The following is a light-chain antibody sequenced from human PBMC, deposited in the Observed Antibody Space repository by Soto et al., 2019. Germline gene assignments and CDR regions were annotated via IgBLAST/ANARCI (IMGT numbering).Light chain of an antibody. Sequence: IQMTQSPAALSATEGDRGTITCRASQGISNYLAWYQQKPGKVPKLLIYAASTLQSGVPSRFSGSGSGTDFTLTISSLQPEDVATYYCQKYNSAPLTFAGRANVDI. J-gene: IGKJ4*01. CDR3: QKYNSAPLT. CDR2: AAS. V-gene: IGKV1-27*01. CDR1: QGISNY.